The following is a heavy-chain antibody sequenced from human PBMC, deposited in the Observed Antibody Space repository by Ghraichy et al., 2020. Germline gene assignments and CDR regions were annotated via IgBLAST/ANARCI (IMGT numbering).Heavy chain of an antibody. V-gene: IGHV3-23*01. CDR3: AKGWRSGYSGYDDYYYYGMDV. CDR1: GFTFSNYA. Sequence: GGSLRLSCAASGFTFSNYAMSWVRQAPGKGLEWVSAISGSGGSTYYADSVKGRFTISRDNSKNTLYLQMNSLRAEDTAVYYCAKGWRSGYSGYDDYYYYGMDVWGQGTTVTVSS. CDR2: ISGSGGST. J-gene: IGHJ6*02. D-gene: IGHD5-12*01.